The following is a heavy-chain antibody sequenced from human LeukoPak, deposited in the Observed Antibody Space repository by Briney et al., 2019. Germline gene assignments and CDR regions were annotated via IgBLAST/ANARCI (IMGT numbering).Heavy chain of an antibody. J-gene: IGHJ4*02. CDR1: GYTFTSYA. V-gene: IGHV1-2*02. CDR2: INPNSGGT. Sequence: ASVKVSCKASGYTFTSYAMNWVRQAPGQGLEWMGWINPNSGGTNYAQKFQGRVTMTRDTSISTAYMELSRLRSDDTAVYYCARAVAAPLGLGGDYWGQGTLVTVSS. D-gene: IGHD3/OR15-3a*01. CDR3: ARAVAAPLGLGGDY.